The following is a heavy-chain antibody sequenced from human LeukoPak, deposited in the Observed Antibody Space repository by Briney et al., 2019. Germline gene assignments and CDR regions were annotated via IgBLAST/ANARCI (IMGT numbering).Heavy chain of an antibody. J-gene: IGHJ4*02. CDR3: ARLPCGDLFDY. V-gene: IGHV4-39*01. CDR2: IYYSGST. D-gene: IGHD4-17*01. CDR1: GGSISSSSYY. Sequence: SETLSLTCTVSGGSISSSSYYWGWIRQPPGKGLEWIVSIYYSGSTYYTPSLKSRVTISVDTSKNQFSLKLSSVTAADTAVYYCARLPCGDLFDYWGQGTLVTVSS.